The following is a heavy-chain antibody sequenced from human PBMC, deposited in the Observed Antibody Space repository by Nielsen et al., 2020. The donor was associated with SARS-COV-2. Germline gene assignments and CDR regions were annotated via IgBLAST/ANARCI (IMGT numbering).Heavy chain of an antibody. D-gene: IGHD2-15*01. J-gene: IGHJ4*02. Sequence: GGSLRLSCAASGFTFSNYAMSWVRQAPGKGLEWVSTIGGSGDITYYGDSVKGQFTISRDNSKNTLYLQMNSLRAEDTAVYYCAKDLIAVIVATASPFDYWGQGSLVTVSS. CDR2: IGGSGDIT. CDR3: AKDLIAVIVATASPFDY. CDR1: GFTFSNYA. V-gene: IGHV3-23*01.